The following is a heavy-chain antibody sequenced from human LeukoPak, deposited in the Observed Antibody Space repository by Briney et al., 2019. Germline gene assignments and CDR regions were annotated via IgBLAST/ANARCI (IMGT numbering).Heavy chain of an antibody. CDR2: IKGDGIST. J-gene: IGHJ4*02. D-gene: IGHD6-13*01. CDR3: ATDLDHLYSRLDY. V-gene: IGHV3-74*01. CDR1: GFDFSSNW. Sequence: GGSLRLSCAASGFDFSSNWMHWVRHAPGQGLVWVSRIKGDGISTNYADSVKGRFTISRDNSKSTLYLQINSLRAEDTAVYHCATDLDHLYSRLDYWGQGTLVTVSS.